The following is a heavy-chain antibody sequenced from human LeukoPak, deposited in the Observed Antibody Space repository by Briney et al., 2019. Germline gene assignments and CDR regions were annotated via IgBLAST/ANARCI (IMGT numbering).Heavy chain of an antibody. CDR3: ARVGVDVMVSGNLWFDR. J-gene: IGHJ5*02. D-gene: IGHD2-8*01. CDR1: GGSISSSSYY. Sequence: SETLSLTCTVSGGSISSSSYYWGWIRQPPGKGLEWIGSIYYSGSTYYNPSLKSRVTISVDTSKNQFSLKLSSVTAADTAIYYCARVGVDVMVSGNLWFDRWGQGILVTVSS. V-gene: IGHV4-39*07. CDR2: IYYSGST.